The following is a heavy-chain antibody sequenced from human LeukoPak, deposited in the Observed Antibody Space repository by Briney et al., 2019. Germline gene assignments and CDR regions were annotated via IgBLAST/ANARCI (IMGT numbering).Heavy chain of an antibody. Sequence: GGSLRLSCAASGFTFSSYSMNWVRQAPGKGLEWVSSISSSSSYIYYADSVKGRFTISRDNAKNSLYLQMNSLRAEDTAVYYCAREIPAAIYPYFDYWGQGTLVTVSS. J-gene: IGHJ4*02. CDR3: AREIPAAIYPYFDY. CDR2: ISSSSSYI. CDR1: GFTFSSYS. D-gene: IGHD2-2*01. V-gene: IGHV3-21*01.